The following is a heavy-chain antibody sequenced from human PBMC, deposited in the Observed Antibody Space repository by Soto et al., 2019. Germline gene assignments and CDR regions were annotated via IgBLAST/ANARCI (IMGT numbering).Heavy chain of an antibody. Sequence: GGSLRLSCAASGFTFSSYAMSWVRQAPGKGLEWVSAISGSGGSTYYADSVKGRFTISRDNSKNTLYLQMNSLRAEDTAVYYCAKRNSAGTDYYYYGMDVWGQGTTVTV. CDR2: ISGSGGST. D-gene: IGHD6-19*01. CDR3: AKRNSAGTDYYYYGMDV. J-gene: IGHJ6*02. V-gene: IGHV3-23*01. CDR1: GFTFSSYA.